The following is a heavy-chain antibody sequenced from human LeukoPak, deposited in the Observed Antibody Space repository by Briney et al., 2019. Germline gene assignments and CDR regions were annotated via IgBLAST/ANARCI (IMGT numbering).Heavy chain of an antibody. J-gene: IGHJ6*03. CDR2: ISGSGGST. Sequence: PGGSLRLSCAASGFTFSSYGMSWVRQAPGKGLEWISSISGSGGSTYYAASVKGRFTISRDNSKNTLYLQMNSLRVEDTAVYYCARAYSERYGLGYYYMDLWGKGTTVTVSS. CDR3: ARAYSERYGLGYYYMDL. D-gene: IGHD1-26*01. CDR1: GFTFSSYG. V-gene: IGHV3-23*01.